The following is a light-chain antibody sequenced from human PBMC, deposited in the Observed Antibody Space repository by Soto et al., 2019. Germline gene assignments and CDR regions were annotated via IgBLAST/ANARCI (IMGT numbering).Light chain of an antibody. Sequence: QSVLTQPPSASGSPGQSVTISCTGTSSDVGGYNYVSWYQQHPGKAPKLMIYEVSKRPSGVPDRLSGSKSGNTASLTVSGLQVEDEADYYCASYTGRDTLVFGGGTKVTVL. J-gene: IGLJ2*01. CDR2: EVS. CDR3: ASYTGRDTLV. CDR1: SSDVGGYNY. V-gene: IGLV2-8*01.